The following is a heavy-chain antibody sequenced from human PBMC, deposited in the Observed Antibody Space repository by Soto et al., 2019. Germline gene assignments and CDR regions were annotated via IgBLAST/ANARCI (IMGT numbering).Heavy chain of an antibody. CDR3: VKGGGFDYDILTGYFDY. Sequence: GGSLRLSCSASGFTFSSYAMHWVRQAPGKGLEYVSAISSNGGSTYYADSVKGRFTISRDNSKNTLYLQMSSLRAEDTAVYYCVKGGGFDYDILTGYFDYWGQGTLVTVSS. J-gene: IGHJ4*02. V-gene: IGHV3-64D*06. CDR1: GFTFSSYA. CDR2: ISSNGGST. D-gene: IGHD3-9*01.